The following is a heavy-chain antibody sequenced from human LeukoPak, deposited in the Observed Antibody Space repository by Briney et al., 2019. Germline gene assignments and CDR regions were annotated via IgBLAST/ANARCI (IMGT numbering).Heavy chain of an antibody. J-gene: IGHJ4*02. V-gene: IGHV3-33*01. CDR3: ARDSRSSSSSYYFDY. CDR1: GFTFSSYG. CDR2: IWYDGSNK. D-gene: IGHD6-6*01. Sequence: PGGSLRLSCAASGFTFSSYGMRWVRQAPGKGREWVAVIWYDGSNKYYADSVQGRFTISRDNSKNTLYLQMNSLRAEDTAVYYCARDSRSSSSSYYFDYWGQGTLVTVSS.